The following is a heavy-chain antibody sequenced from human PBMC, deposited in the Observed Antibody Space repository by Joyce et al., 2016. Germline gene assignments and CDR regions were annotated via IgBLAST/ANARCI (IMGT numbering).Heavy chain of an antibody. D-gene: IGHD1-26*01. J-gene: IGHJ3*02. V-gene: IGHV1-18*04. CDR1: GYDFTSYG. CDR2: ISGYNGDT. Sequence: QVHLVQSGVELQKPGASVKVSCKASGYDFTSYGISWVRQAPGQGLEWMGWISGYNGDTSYAPKFQGRVTMTTDTSTTAANMQLRSLRSDDTAVYYCVRGGAGLDAFDIWGQGTMVTVSS. CDR3: VRGGAGLDAFDI.